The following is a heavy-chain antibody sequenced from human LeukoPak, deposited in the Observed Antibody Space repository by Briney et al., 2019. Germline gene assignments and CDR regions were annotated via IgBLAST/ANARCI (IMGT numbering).Heavy chain of an antibody. D-gene: IGHD2-2*01. V-gene: IGHV1-8*01. CDR2: MNLNSGDT. CDR3: ARVPVPAPRRGLYFDY. Sequence: ASVNVSCKASGYTFSSHDIYWVRQAPGQGLEWMGWMNLNSGDTYYAQNFQGRFSITSDTSKSTTYMDLASLAPEDTAVYYCARVPVPAPRRGLYFDYWGQGTLVTVSS. J-gene: IGHJ4*02. CDR1: GYTFSSHD.